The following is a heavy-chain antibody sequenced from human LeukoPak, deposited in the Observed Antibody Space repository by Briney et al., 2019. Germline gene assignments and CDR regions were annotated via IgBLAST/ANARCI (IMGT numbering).Heavy chain of an antibody. J-gene: IGHJ3*02. Sequence: PGGSLRLSCAASGFTVSSNYMSWVRQAPGKGLEWASVIYSGGSTYYADSVKGRFTISRDNSKNTLYLQMNSLRAEDAAVYYCARDSSGYYLPAFDIWGQGTMVTVSS. D-gene: IGHD3-22*01. CDR3: ARDSSGYYLPAFDI. CDR1: GFTVSSNY. V-gene: IGHV3-53*01. CDR2: IYSGGST.